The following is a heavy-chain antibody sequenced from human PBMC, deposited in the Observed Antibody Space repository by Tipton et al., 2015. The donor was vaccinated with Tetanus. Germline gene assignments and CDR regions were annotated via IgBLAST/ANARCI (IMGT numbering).Heavy chain of an antibody. V-gene: IGHV4-31*03. CDR2: IFYSGRT. J-gene: IGHJ6*02. D-gene: IGHD6-19*01. Sequence: TLSLTCNVSGASMIGGGYFWSWVRQHPGKGLEWIGHIFYSGRTEYTSSLRGRVTISVDTSKNQFSLKLTSVTAADTAIYYCARDRKEQWLSQIRYGMDVWGQGAKVTVSS. CDR3: ARDRKEQWLSQIRYGMDV. CDR1: GASMIGGGYF.